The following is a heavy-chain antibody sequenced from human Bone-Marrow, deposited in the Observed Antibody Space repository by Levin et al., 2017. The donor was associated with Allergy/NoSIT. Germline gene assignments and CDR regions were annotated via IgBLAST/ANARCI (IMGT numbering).Heavy chain of an antibody. CDR1: GFTFSNHG. CDR3: AKVAGSWQDNDAFDI. J-gene: IGHJ3*02. V-gene: IGHV3-30*18. D-gene: IGHD6-13*01. CDR2: ISYDGSNE. Sequence: GGSLRLSCAASGFTFSNHGMHWFRQAPGKGLEWVAVISYDGSNEYYADSVKGRFTTSRDDSKNMLYLQMNGLRPEDTAVYYCAKVAGSWQDNDAFDIWGLGTMVTVSS.